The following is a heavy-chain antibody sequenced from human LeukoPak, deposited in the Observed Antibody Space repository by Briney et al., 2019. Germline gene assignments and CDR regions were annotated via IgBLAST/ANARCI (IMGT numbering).Heavy chain of an antibody. CDR2: ISVSGGST. V-gene: IGHV3-23*01. CDR1: GFTFSSYA. D-gene: IGHD3-10*02. Sequence: GGSLRLSCAASGFTFSSYAMSWVRQAPGKGLEWVSSISVSGGSTYYADSVKGRFTISRDNAKNSLYLQMYSLRAEDTAVYYCAELGITMIGGVWGKGTTVTISS. CDR3: AELGITMIGGV. J-gene: IGHJ6*04.